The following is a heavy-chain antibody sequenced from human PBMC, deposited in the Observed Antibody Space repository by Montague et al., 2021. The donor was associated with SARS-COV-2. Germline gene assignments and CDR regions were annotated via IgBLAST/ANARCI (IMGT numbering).Heavy chain of an antibody. CDR1: GSNFRDKS. Sequence: SLRLSCAASGSNFRDKSINWVRQAPGKGLEWVAHISFRSERIFYGDSVKGRFTISRDDAKNSLYLQMNSLRAEDTALYYCARDSPRGYAMDVWGQGTMVTVSS. CDR3: ARDSPRGYAMDV. CDR2: ISFRSERI. D-gene: IGHD3-16*01. V-gene: IGHV3-48*04. J-gene: IGHJ6*02.